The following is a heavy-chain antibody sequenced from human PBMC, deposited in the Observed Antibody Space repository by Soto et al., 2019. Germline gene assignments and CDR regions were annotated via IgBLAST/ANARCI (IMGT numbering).Heavy chain of an antibody. CDR3: VKATASGGRAFDI. J-gene: IGHJ3*02. D-gene: IGHD2-15*01. Sequence: EVQMFESGGGLAQPGGSLRLSCAASGFICSSYDMSWVRQAPGKGLEWVSTILVDGRTFYVDSVKGRFTISRDSSQNTEYLQMKSLTVGDTALYYCVKATASGGRAFDICGQGTMVTVSS. V-gene: IGHV3-23*01. CDR1: GFICSSYD. CDR2: ILVDGRT.